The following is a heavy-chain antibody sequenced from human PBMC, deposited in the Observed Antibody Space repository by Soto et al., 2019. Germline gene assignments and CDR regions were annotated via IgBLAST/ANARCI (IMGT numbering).Heavy chain of an antibody. J-gene: IGHJ6*02. Sequence: QVQLQESGPGLVKPSGTLSLTCAVSGVSINSSQWWSWVRQPPGKGLEWIGEIYHNERTNYNPSLKSRLTMSLDRSKNQVSLKLSSVTAADTATYYCGRTKDYFYGVDVWGQGTTFTVSS. V-gene: IGHV4-4*02. CDR2: IYHNERT. CDR1: GVSINSSQW. CDR3: GRTKDYFYGVDV.